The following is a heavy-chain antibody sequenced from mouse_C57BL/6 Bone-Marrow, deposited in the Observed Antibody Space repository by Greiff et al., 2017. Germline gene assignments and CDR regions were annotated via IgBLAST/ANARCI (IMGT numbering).Heavy chain of an antibody. CDR3: ARVRLGGNHDY. V-gene: IGHV3-6*01. J-gene: IGHJ2*01. D-gene: IGHD2-1*01. Sequence: EVQLQESGPGLVKPSQSLSLTCSVTGYSITSGYYWNWIRQFPGNKLEWMGYISYDGSNNYNPSLKNRISITRDTSKNQFFLKLNSVTTEDTATYYCARVRLGGNHDYWGQGTTLTVSS. CDR2: ISYDGSN. CDR1: GYSITSGYY.